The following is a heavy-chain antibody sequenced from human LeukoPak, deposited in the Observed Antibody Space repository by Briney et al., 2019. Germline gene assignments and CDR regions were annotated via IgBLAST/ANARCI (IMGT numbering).Heavy chain of an antibody. Sequence: GGSLRLSCTTSGFDFSIYGVNWVRQAPGKGLEWLANIWSDGTHKYYADSVRGRFTISRDNAKNSLSLQLSSLRGEDTALYYCARGDSSSLLVNDAFDFWGQGTMVTVSS. CDR1: GFDFSIYG. CDR3: ARGDSSSLLVNDAFDF. CDR2: IWSDGTHK. J-gene: IGHJ3*01. D-gene: IGHD6-13*01. V-gene: IGHV3-33*01.